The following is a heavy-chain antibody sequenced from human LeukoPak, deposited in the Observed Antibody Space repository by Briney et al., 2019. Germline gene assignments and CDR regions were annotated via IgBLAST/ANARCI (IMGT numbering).Heavy chain of an antibody. V-gene: IGHV3-23*01. J-gene: IGHJ6*02. Sequence: GGSLRLSCAASGFTFNNCAMNWVRQAPGKGLEEVSSITGSGARYYADSVKGRFTISRDTSKNTLSLQMNSLRADDTAVYYCAKHIADYFYYGMDVWGHGTTVTVSS. CDR2: ITGSGAR. CDR3: AKHIADYFYYGMDV. CDR1: GFTFNNCA.